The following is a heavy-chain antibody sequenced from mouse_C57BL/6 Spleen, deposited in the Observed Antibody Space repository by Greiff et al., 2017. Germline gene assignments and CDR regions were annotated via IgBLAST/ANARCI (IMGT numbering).Heavy chain of an antibody. V-gene: IGHV7-3*01. D-gene: IGHD2-5*01. CDR1: GFTFTDYY. Sequence: DVMLVESGGGLVQPGGSLSLSCAASGFTFTDYYMSWVRQPPGKALEWLGFIRNKANGYTTEYSASVKGRFTISRDNSQSILYLQINALRAEDSATYYCARYQSNWIDYWGQGTTLTVSS. CDR2: IRNKANGYTT. CDR3: ARYQSNWIDY. J-gene: IGHJ2*01.